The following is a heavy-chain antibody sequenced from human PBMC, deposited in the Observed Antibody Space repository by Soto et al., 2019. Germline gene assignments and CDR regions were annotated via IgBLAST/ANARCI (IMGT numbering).Heavy chain of an antibody. V-gene: IGHV3-30-3*01. D-gene: IGHD6-25*01. CDR1: GFTFTDYD. J-gene: IGHJ5*02. CDR3: ARGIKGGLDT. CDR2: ISYDGTKK. Sequence: QVQQVESGGGEVQPGRSLRLSCAASGFTFTDYDIHWVRQAPRKGLEWVAVISYDGTKKYYAGSVKGRFTISRDNSKNTMYLQMDSLRPEDTAVYYCARGIKGGLDTWGQGTLVTVSS.